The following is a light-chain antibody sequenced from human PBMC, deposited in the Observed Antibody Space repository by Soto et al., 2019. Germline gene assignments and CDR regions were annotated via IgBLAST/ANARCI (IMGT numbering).Light chain of an antibody. CDR2: EVS. CDR1: SSDVGGYNY. J-gene: IGLJ1*01. CDR3: GSYTSSSAYYV. Sequence: QSVLTQPASVSGSPGQSITISCTGTSSDVGGYNYVSWYQQHPGKAPKLLIYEVSHRPSGISNRFSGSKSGDTASLTISGLQAEDEADYHCGSYTSSSAYYVFGSGTKVTVL. V-gene: IGLV2-14*01.